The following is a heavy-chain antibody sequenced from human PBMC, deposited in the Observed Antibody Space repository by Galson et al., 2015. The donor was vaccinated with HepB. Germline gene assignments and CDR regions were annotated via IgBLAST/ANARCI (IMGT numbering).Heavy chain of an antibody. CDR2: IWYDGSNK. D-gene: IGHD3-10*01. J-gene: IGHJ6*02. CDR3: ARDSADYYSSSSQYYFYGMDV. CDR1: GFTFNDYG. Sequence: SLRLSCAASGFTFNDYGMHWVRQAPGKGLEWVAFIWYDGSNKYHADSVKGRFSISRDNSKKTVYLQMNSLRTEDTAVYFCARDSADYYSSSSQYYFYGMDVWGQGTTVTVSS. V-gene: IGHV3-33*01.